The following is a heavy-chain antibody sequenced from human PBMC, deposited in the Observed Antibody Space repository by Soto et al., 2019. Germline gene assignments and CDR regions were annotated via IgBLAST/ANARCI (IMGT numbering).Heavy chain of an antibody. CDR3: ASAKSYYDILTGYDDAFDI. CDR1: GFTFSSYW. Sequence: GGSLRLSCAASGFTFSSYWMSWVRQAPGKGLEWVANIKQDGSEKYYVDSVKGRFTISGDNAKNSLYLQMNSLRAEDTAVYYCASAKSYYDILTGYDDAFDIWGQGTMVTVSS. D-gene: IGHD3-9*01. J-gene: IGHJ3*02. CDR2: IKQDGSEK. V-gene: IGHV3-7*01.